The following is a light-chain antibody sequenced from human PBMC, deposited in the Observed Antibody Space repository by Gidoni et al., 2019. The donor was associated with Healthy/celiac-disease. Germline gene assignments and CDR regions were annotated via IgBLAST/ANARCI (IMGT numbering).Light chain of an antibody. CDR1: QSISSY. Sequence: EMQMTQSPSSLSASVGDRVTITCRASQSISSYLNWYQQKPGKAPKLLIYAASSLKSGVPSRFSGSGSGTDFTLTISRLQPEDFANYYCQQSYSTRLTFSGETKEEIK. V-gene: IGKV1-39*01. CDR2: AAS. J-gene: IGKJ4*01. CDR3: QQSYSTRLT.